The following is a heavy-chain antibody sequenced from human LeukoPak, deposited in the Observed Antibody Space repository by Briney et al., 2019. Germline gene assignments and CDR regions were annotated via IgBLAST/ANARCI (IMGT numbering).Heavy chain of an antibody. CDR2: ISSSSSYI. J-gene: IGHJ6*03. D-gene: IGHD5-24*01. CDR3: ARGRDGYNYLYYYHYMDV. V-gene: IGHV3-21*01. Sequence: GGSLRLSCAASGFTFSGYSMNWVRQAPGKWLEWVSSISSSSSYIYYADSVKGRFTISRDNAKNSLYLQMNSLRAEDTAVYYCARGRDGYNYLYYYHYMDVWGKGTTVTVSS. CDR1: GFTFSGYS.